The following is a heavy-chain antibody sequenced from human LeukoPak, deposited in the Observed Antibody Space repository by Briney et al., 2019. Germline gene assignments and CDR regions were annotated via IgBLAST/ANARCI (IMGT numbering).Heavy chain of an antibody. CDR2: INPSGGDT. Sequence: ASVKVSCKASGYTFTRYYMYGVRQAPGQGLEWMGVINPSGGDTLYAQNFQGRVTMTRDTSTSTVYMELSSLRSDDTAVYYCARRDSGTYSYFDYWGQGALVTVSS. J-gene: IGHJ4*02. D-gene: IGHD1-26*01. V-gene: IGHV1-46*01. CDR1: GYTFTRYY. CDR3: ARRDSGTYSYFDY.